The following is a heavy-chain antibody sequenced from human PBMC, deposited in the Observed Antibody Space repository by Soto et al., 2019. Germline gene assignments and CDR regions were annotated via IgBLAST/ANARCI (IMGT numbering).Heavy chain of an antibody. CDR3: ARERAYLLWIGADNWFDP. CDR1: GVSVNSGSHY. CDR2: IYYSGST. Sequence: SATLSLTCTVSGVSVNSGSHYWIWIRQPPGKGLEWIGYIYYSGSTNYNPSLKSRVTISADTSKNHFSLKLISVTAADTAVCCCARERAYLLWIGADNWFDPWGQGTLVTVS. J-gene: IGHJ5*02. V-gene: IGHV4-61*03. D-gene: IGHD3-10*01.